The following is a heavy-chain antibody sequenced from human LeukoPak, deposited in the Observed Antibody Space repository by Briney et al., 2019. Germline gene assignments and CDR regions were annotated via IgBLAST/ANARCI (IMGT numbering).Heavy chain of an antibody. CDR1: GFTFSSYA. J-gene: IGHJ4*02. V-gene: IGHV3-30*04. D-gene: IGHD3-9*01. CDR2: ISFDGTDA. Sequence: GTSLRLSCAASGFTFSSYAIHWVRQAPGKGLEWVAVISFDGTDAFYADSVKGRFTISRDNSKNTLYLQMNSLRAEDTAVYYCARTYYDILTGYNPYFDYWGQGILVTVSS. CDR3: ARTYYDILTGYNPYFDY.